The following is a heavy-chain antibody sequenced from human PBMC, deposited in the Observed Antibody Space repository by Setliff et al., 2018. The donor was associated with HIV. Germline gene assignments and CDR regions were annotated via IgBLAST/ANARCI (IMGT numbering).Heavy chain of an antibody. V-gene: IGHV4-61*09. D-gene: IGHD1-1*01. CDR3: ARDWNHYFYYMDV. Sequence: SETLSLTCTVSGVSIRSDVYYWSWIRQPAGKGLEWIGHIYTSGSTNYNPSLKSRVTISVDTSKNQFSLKLTSVTAADTAVYYCARDWNHYFYYMDVWGKGTTVTVSS. CDR1: GVSIRSDVYY. CDR2: IYTSGST. J-gene: IGHJ6*03.